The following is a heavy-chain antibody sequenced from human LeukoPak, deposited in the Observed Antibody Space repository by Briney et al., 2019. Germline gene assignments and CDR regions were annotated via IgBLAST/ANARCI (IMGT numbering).Heavy chain of an antibody. CDR2: ISYDGSNK. Sequence: GALRLPCAASGFTFSSYGMHWVRQAPGKGLEWVAVISYDGSNKYYADSVKGRFTISRDNSKNTLYLQMNSLRAEDTAVYYCAKESNSGSYYDYWGQGTLVTVSS. D-gene: IGHD3-10*01. CDR3: AKESNSGSYYDY. V-gene: IGHV3-30*18. CDR1: GFTFSSYG. J-gene: IGHJ4*02.